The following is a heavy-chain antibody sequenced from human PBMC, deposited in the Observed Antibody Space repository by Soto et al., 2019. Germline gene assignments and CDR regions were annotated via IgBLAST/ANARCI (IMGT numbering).Heavy chain of an antibody. CDR3: ARNGDCSSSRCRVGWFDP. D-gene: IGHD2-2*01. V-gene: IGHV4-4*02. J-gene: IGHJ5*02. CDR2: THHSGST. CDR1: GGSVSRHYW. Sequence: PSETLSLTCAVSGGSVSRHYWWSWVRQSPGKGLEWIGETHHSGSTHYNPSLNGRVTISVDKSNNYFSLKLTSVTAADTATYYCARNGDCSSSRCRVGWFDPWGRGTLVTVSS.